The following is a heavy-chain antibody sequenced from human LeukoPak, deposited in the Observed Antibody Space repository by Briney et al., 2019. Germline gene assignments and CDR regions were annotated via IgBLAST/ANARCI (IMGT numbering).Heavy chain of an antibody. D-gene: IGHD3-22*01. CDR2: IKQDGSEK. V-gene: IGHV3-7*04. CDR3: ARDQYYYDSSGYYYYIDY. Sequence: QPGGSLRLSCAASGFTFTSYWMSWVRQAPGKGLEWVANIKQDGSEKYYVDSVKGRFTVSRDNTKNSLYLQMDSLRAEDTAVYYCARDQYYYDSSGYYYYIDYWGQGTLVTVSS. J-gene: IGHJ4*02. CDR1: GFTFTSYW.